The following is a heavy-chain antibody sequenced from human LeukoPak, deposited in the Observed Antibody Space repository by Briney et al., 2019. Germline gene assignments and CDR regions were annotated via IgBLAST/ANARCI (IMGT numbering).Heavy chain of an antibody. CDR3: AKSFLELEAYDYYMDV. Sequence: GGSLRLSCAASGFTFSRYGMHWVRQAPGKGLEWVAVIWYDESNSYYADTVKGRFTISRDNSKKTLYLQMNSLRAEDTAVYYCAKSFLELEAYDYYMDVWGKGTTVTVSS. D-gene: IGHD1-7*01. CDR1: GFTFSRYG. V-gene: IGHV3-33*06. J-gene: IGHJ6*03. CDR2: IWYDESNS.